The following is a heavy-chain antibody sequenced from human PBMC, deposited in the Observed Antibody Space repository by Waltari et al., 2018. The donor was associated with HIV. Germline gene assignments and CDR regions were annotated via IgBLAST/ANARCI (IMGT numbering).Heavy chain of an antibody. J-gene: IGHJ5*02. D-gene: IGHD3-22*01. V-gene: IGHV3-74*01. CDR2: INGDGSTT. CDR3: ARIAYDSSGYGWFDP. Sequence: EVQLVESGGGLVQPGGSLRLPCAASGFTFSSYWMHWVRQAPGKGLVWVSRINGDGSTTSYADSVKGRFTISRDNAKNTLYLQMNSLRAEDTAVYYCARIAYDSSGYGWFDPWGQGTLVTVSS. CDR1: GFTFSSYW.